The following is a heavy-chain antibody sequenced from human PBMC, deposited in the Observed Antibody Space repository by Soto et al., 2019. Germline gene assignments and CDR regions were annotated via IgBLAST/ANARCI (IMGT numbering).Heavy chain of an antibody. J-gene: IGHJ6*02. Sequence: ASVKVSCKASGYIFTNYAMHWVRQAPGQRLEWMGWINPNSGGTNYAQKFQGWVTMTTDTSTSTAYMELRSLRSDDTAVYYCARCIPYYYGMDVWGQGTTVTVSS. D-gene: IGHD2-8*01. V-gene: IGHV1-2*04. CDR1: GYIFTNYA. CDR3: ARCIPYYYGMDV. CDR2: INPNSGGT.